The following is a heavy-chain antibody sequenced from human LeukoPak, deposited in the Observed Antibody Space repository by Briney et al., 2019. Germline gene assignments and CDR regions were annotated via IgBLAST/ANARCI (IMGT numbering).Heavy chain of an antibody. Sequence: ASVKVSCKASGYTFTSYGISWVRQAPGQGLEWMGWISAYNGNTNYAQKLQGRVTMTTDTSTSTAYMELRSLRSDDTAVYYCARGLAGWLSAYYFDYWGQGTLVTVSS. CDR1: GYTFTSYG. V-gene: IGHV1-18*01. CDR2: ISAYNGNT. CDR3: ARGLAGWLSAYYFDY. J-gene: IGHJ4*02. D-gene: IGHD5-12*01.